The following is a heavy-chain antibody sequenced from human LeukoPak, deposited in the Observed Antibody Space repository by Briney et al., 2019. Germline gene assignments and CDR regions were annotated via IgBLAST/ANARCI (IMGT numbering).Heavy chain of an antibody. CDR3: ARETRKNAAGGTDFFDY. CDR2: IIPIFGTA. CDR1: GGTXSSYA. J-gene: IGHJ4*02. D-gene: IGHD6-13*01. Sequence: ASVKVSCKASGGTXSSYAISWVRQAPGQGLEWMGGIIPIFGTANYAQKFQGRVTITADEPTSTAYMELSSLRSEDTAVYYCARETRKNAAGGTDFFDYWGQGTLVTVSS. V-gene: IGHV1-69*13.